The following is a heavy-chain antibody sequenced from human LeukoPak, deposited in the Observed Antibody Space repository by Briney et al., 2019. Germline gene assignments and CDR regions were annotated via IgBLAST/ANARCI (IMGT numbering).Heavy chain of an antibody. CDR3: SRESGPFCPFGY. V-gene: IGHV4/OR15-8*02. J-gene: IGHJ4*02. D-gene: IGHD1-26*01. CDR1: GGXISGTNC. Sequence: PSGTLSLTCVVSGGXISGTNCWSWVRQPPGQVLEWIWEISLAGQTNYNPSLNGRVTMSIDKSSNQLSLHLTSVTAADTATYFCSRESGPFCPFGYWGQGALVIVSS. CDR2: ISLAGQT.